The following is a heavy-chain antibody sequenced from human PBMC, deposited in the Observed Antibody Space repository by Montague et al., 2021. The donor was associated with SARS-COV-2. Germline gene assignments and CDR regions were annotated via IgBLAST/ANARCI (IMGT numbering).Heavy chain of an antibody. V-gene: IGHV4-34*01. CDR2: INHRGST. CDR1: GGSFSGYY. CDR3: AGGTGPRSITLFGVIISGHGFDI. D-gene: IGHD3-3*01. J-gene: IGHJ3*02. Sequence: SETLSLTCAVYGGSFSGYYWSWIRQPPGKGLEWIGEINHRGSTNYNPSLKSRVIISVDTSKNQFSLKLSSVTAADTAVYYCAGGTGPRSITLFGVIISGHGFDIWGQGTMVTVSS.